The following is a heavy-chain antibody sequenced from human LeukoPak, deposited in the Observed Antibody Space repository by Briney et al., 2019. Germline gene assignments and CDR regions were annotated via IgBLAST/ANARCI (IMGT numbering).Heavy chain of an antibody. Sequence: GSLRLSCAASGFTFSSYAMSWIRQPPGKGLEWIGEINHSGSTNYNPPLKSRVTISVDTSKNQFSLKLSSVTAADTAVYYCARGHRFLEWLPSYYYYGMDVWGQGTTVTVSS. CDR3: ARGHRFLEWLPSYYYYGMDV. CDR2: INHSGST. V-gene: IGHV4-34*01. J-gene: IGHJ6*02. CDR1: GFTFSSYA. D-gene: IGHD3-3*01.